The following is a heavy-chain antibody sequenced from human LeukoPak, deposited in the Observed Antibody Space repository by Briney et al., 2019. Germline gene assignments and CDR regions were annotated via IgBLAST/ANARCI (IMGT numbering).Heavy chain of an antibody. CDR3: ARHYYDSSGYYYYYFDY. J-gene: IGHJ4*02. CDR2: INPNGGGT. D-gene: IGHD3-22*01. Sequence: ASVKVSCKASGYTFTGYYMHWVRQAPGQGLEGVGRINPNGGGTNYAQKFQGRVTMTRETSISTAYMELSRLRSDDTAVYYCARHYYDSSGYYYYYFDYWGQGTLVTVSS. CDR1: GYTFTGYY. V-gene: IGHV1-2*06.